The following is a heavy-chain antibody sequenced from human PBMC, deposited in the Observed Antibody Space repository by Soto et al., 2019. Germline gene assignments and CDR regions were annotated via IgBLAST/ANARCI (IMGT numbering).Heavy chain of an antibody. D-gene: IGHD2-8*01. J-gene: IGHJ5*02. V-gene: IGHV3-30*18. CDR1: GFTFNSYG. CDR2: ISYDGNNI. Sequence: QVQLVESGGGVVQPGRSLRLSCAASGFTFNSYGIHWVRQAPGKALEWVAVISYDGNNIYDGDSVQGRFTISRDNSKNTIYLQLNSLRAEDTAVNYCAKDVGYCTNGVCLYNWFDPWGQGTLVTVSS. CDR3: AKDVGYCTNGVCLYNWFDP.